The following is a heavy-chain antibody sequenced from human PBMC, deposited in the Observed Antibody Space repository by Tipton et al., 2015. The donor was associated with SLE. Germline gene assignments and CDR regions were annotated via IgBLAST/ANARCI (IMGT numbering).Heavy chain of an antibody. CDR1: GGSISSHY. V-gene: IGHV4-59*08. J-gene: IGHJ4*02. Sequence: TLSLTCTVSGGSISSHYWSWIRQPPGQGLEWIGYIFYSGGTNYSPSLNGRVTISIDTSKNQFSLRLSSVTAADTALYYCARHGGRFLDYWGRGTLVSVSS. CDR3: ARHGGRFLDY. D-gene: IGHD3-16*01. CDR2: IFYSGGT.